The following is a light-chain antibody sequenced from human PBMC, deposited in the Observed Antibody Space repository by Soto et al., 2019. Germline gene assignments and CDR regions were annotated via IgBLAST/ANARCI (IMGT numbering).Light chain of an antibody. Sequence: EIVLTQSPGTLSLSPGERATLSCRASQSVTSNYLAWYQQKPGQAPRLLIYGASYRATGIPDRFSGSGSGTDFTLSINRLEPEDFAVYYCQQRVNWPLTFGGGTKVDIK. CDR3: QQRVNWPLT. V-gene: IGKV3D-20*02. J-gene: IGKJ4*01. CDR1: QSVTSNY. CDR2: GAS.